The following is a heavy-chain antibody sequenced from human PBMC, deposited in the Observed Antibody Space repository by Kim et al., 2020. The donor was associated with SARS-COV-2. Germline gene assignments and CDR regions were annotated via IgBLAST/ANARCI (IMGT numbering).Heavy chain of an antibody. Sequence: VDSVKGRFSISRDNAKNSLYLQMNSLRAEDTAVYYCARDQWHYGSGSYFYWGQGTLVTVSS. J-gene: IGHJ4*02. D-gene: IGHD3-10*01. V-gene: IGHV3-7*01. CDR3: ARDQWHYGSGSYFY.